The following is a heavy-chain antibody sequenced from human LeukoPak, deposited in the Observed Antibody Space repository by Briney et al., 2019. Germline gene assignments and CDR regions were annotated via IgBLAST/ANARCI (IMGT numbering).Heavy chain of an antibody. CDR1: GLTVSSNC. CDR3: AREDSSGVYYYYMDV. CDR2: IYSGGNT. V-gene: IGHV3-53*01. J-gene: IGHJ6*03. D-gene: IGHD6-19*01. Sequence: GGSLRLSCAASGLTVSSNCMSWVRQAPGKGLEWVSFIYSGGNTYYADSVKGRFTISRDNAKNSLYLQMNSLRAEDTAVYYCAREDSSGVYYYYMDVWGKGTTVTVSS.